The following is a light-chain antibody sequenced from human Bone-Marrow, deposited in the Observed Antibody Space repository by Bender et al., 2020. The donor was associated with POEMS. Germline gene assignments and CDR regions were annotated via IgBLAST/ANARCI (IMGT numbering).Light chain of an antibody. J-gene: IGLJ3*02. CDR3: SSYTSSSSWV. CDR1: SSNTGSGYD. CDR2: GYN. Sequence: QSGLTQPPSVSGSPGQSVTISCTGSSSNTGSGYDINWYQHLPGTAPKLLIYGYNYRPSGVSNRFSGSKSGNTASLTISGLQAEDESDYYCSSYTSSSSWVFGGGTKLTVL. V-gene: IGLV2-18*02.